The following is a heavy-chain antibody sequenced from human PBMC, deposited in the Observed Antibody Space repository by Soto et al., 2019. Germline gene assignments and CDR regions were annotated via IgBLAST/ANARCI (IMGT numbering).Heavy chain of an antibody. V-gene: IGHV3-30-3*01. Sequence: GGSLRLSCAASGFTFSSYAMHWVRQAPGKGLEWVAVISYDGSNKYYADSVKGRFTISRDNSKNTLYLQMNSLRAEDTAVYYCARQGPSLFDYWGQGTLVTVSS. D-gene: IGHD6-6*01. CDR2: ISYDGSNK. J-gene: IGHJ4*02. CDR3: ARQGPSLFDY. CDR1: GFTFSSYA.